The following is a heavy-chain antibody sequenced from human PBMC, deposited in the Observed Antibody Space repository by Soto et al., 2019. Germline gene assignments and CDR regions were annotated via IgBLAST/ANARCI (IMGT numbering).Heavy chain of an antibody. J-gene: IGHJ4*02. CDR2: IYYSGST. CDR3: ARGDIAAAGTPLDY. Sequence: PSETLSLTCTVSGGSISSGGYYWSWIRQHPGKGLEWIGYIYYSGSTYYNPSLKSRVTISVDTSKNQFSLKLSSVTAADTAVYYCARGDIAAAGTPLDYWGQGTLVTVSS. CDR1: GGSISSGGYY. D-gene: IGHD6-13*01. V-gene: IGHV4-31*03.